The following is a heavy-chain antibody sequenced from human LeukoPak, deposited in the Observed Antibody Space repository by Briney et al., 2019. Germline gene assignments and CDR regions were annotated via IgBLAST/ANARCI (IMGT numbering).Heavy chain of an antibody. Sequence: ASVKVSCKASGYTFTGYYLHWVRQAPGQGLEWVGWIYPNSGGTDYAQKFQGRVTMTRDTSISTAYMELSNLRSDDTAVYYCARTPLGYPFDYWGQGTLVTVSS. CDR3: ARTPLGYPFDY. CDR2: IYPNSGGT. V-gene: IGHV1-2*02. CDR1: GYTFTGYY. D-gene: IGHD5-18*01. J-gene: IGHJ4*02.